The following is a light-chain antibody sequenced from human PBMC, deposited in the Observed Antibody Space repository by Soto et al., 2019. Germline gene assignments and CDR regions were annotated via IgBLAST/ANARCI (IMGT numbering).Light chain of an antibody. J-gene: IGLJ1*01. Sequence: QSVLSQPASVSGSPGQSVAISCTGTRSDVGAYNYISWYQQHPGKAPKLLLSEVSNRPSGVSDRFSGSKSGNTASLTISGLQAEDEADYYCSSLTTSFTYVFGTGTKVTVL. V-gene: IGLV2-14*01. CDR1: RSDVGAYNY. CDR3: SSLTTSFTYV. CDR2: EVS.